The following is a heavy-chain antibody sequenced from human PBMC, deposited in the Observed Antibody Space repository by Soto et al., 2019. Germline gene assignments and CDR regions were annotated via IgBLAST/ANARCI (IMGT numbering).Heavy chain of an antibody. Sequence: QVQLVQSGAEVKKPGSSVMVSCKASGGTFSSYAISWVRQAPGQGLEWMGGIIPIFGTANYAQKFQGRVTITADESTSTAYMELTSLRSEDTAVYYCARDAPFYYYDSSGYYDAFDIWGQGTMVTVSS. D-gene: IGHD3-22*01. CDR1: GGTFSSYA. CDR2: IIPIFGTA. J-gene: IGHJ3*02. V-gene: IGHV1-69*01. CDR3: ARDAPFYYYDSSGYYDAFDI.